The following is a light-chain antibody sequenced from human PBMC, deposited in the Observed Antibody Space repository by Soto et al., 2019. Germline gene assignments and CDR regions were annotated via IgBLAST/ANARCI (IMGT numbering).Light chain of an antibody. Sequence: EIVMTQSTATLSVPPAGRATLSCRASESVRSNLDWYQQKPGQAPRLLIHGASIRSADIPARFSGSGSGTQFPLTISTVQSEDFAVYYGQQYYDWPTITFGQGTRLE. CDR2: GAS. CDR3: QQYYDWPTIT. J-gene: IGKJ5*01. CDR1: ESVRSN. V-gene: IGKV3-15*01.